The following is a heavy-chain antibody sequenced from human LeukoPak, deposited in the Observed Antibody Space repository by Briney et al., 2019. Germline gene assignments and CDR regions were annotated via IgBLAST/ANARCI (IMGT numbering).Heavy chain of an antibody. CDR2: ISGSGGST. V-gene: IGHV3-23*01. D-gene: IGHD6-13*01. J-gene: IGHJ4*02. CDR1: GFTFSSYA. Sequence: GGSLRLSCAASGFTFSSYAMSWVRQAPGKGLEWVSAISGSGGSTYYADSVKGRFTISRDSSKNTLYLQMNSLRAEDTAVYYCATLAAAGTFFDYWGQGTLVTVSS. CDR3: ATLAAAGTFFDY.